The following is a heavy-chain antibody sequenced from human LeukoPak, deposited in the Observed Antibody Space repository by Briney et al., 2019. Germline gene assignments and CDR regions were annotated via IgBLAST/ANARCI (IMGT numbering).Heavy chain of an antibody. CDR3: ASSGRSGSYTGGDAFDI. CDR2: IYSTGNT. J-gene: IGHJ3*02. V-gene: IGHV4-4*07. Sequence: PSETLSLTCTVSGVSINSYYWSWIRQPAGKGLEWIGRIYSTGNTNYNPSLKSRVTMSVDTSKNKFSLKLTSVTAEDTAVYYCASSGRSGSYTGGDAFDIWGQGTMVTVSS. CDR1: GVSINSYY. D-gene: IGHD1-26*01.